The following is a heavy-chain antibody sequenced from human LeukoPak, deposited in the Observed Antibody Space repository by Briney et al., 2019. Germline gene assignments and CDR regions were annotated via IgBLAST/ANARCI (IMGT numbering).Heavy chain of an antibody. CDR2: ISSSSSTI. CDR1: GFTFSSYS. V-gene: IGHV3-48*04. J-gene: IGHJ4*02. CDR3: ARDGYSYGLGY. Sequence: GGSLRLSCAASGFTFSSYSMSWVRQAPGKGLEWVSYISSSSSTIYYADSVKGRFTISRDNAKNSLYLQMNSLRAEDTAVYYCARDGYSYGLGYWGQGTLVTVSS. D-gene: IGHD5-18*01.